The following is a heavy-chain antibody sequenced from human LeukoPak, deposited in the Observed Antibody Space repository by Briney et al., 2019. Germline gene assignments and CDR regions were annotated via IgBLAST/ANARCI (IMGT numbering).Heavy chain of an antibody. CDR1: GFTFSSYA. CDR2: ISGSGGST. D-gene: IGHD5-12*01. J-gene: IGHJ4*02. V-gene: IGHV3-23*01. Sequence: GGSLRLSCAASGFTFSSYAMSWSPKAQGKGLKWAQAISGSGGSTYYADSVKGRFTISRDNSKNTLYLQMNSPRAEDTAVYYCAKAHGSHILATMDWGQGTLVTVSS. CDR3: AKAHGSHILATMD.